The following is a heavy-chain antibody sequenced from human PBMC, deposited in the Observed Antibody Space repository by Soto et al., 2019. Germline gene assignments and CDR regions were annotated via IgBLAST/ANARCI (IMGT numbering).Heavy chain of an antibody. CDR3: ARPRYCDLAFGY. J-gene: IGHJ4*02. CDR1: GYSISSGYY. V-gene: IGHV4-38-2*01. CDR2: IYHSGST. Sequence: SETLSITCAFSGYSISSGYYWGWLRPPPGRGLEWIGSIYHSGSTYYNPSLKSRVTISVDTSKKQFSLKLGSVTAADTAVYYCARPRYCDLAFGYGGQGSLFT. D-gene: IGHD4-17*01.